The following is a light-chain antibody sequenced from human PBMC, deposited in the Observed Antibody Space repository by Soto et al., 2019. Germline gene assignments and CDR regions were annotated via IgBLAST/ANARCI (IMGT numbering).Light chain of an antibody. Sequence: EIVMTQSPATLSVSPGERATLSCRASQTVGSNLAWYQQKPGQPPRLLIYDASTRATGVPVRFRGSGSGTQFTLTISSLQSEDSALYYCHQYTNWLALTFGGGTRWIS. CDR2: DAS. CDR3: HQYTNWLALT. V-gene: IGKV3-15*01. CDR1: QTVGSN. J-gene: IGKJ4*01.